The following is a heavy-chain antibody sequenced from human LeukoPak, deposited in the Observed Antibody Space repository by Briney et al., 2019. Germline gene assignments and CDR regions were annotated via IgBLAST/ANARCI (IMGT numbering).Heavy chain of an antibody. D-gene: IGHD6-6*01. CDR2: ISSSGSTI. CDR1: GFTFSDYY. J-gene: IGHJ6*03. Sequence: GGSLRLXCAASGFTFSDYYMSWIRQAPGKGLEWVSYISSSGSTIYYADSVKGRFTISRDNAKNSLYLQMNSLRAEDTAVYYCASGYSSSLRSHYYYYMDVWGKGTTVTVSS. CDR3: ASGYSSSLRSHYYYYMDV. V-gene: IGHV3-11*04.